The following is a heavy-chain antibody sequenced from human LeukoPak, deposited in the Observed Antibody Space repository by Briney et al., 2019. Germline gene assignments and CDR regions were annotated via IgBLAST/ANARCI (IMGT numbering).Heavy chain of an antibody. V-gene: IGHV4-4*07. CDR3: ARDWSYRAYYYDSCCWFDP. D-gene: IGHD3-22*01. CDR2: IYTSGST. CDR1: GGSISSYY. Sequence: PSGTLSLTCTVSGGSISSYYWSWIRQPAGKGLEWIGRIYTSGSTNYNPSLKSRVTMSVDTSKNQFSLKLSSVTAADTAVYYCARDWSYRAYYYDSCCWFDPWGQGTLVTVSS. J-gene: IGHJ5*02.